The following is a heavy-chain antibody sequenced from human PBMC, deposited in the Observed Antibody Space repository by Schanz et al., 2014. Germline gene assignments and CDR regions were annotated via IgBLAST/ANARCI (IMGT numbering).Heavy chain of an antibody. V-gene: IGHV3-23*04. CDR3: ARPPHDSSGYYPFDY. CDR1: GFAFSSYG. D-gene: IGHD3-22*01. Sequence: EVQLVESGGGLVQPGGSLRLSCLASGFAFSSYGMNWLRQAPGKGLLWVSSISGTGGDDTYYADSVKGRFTISRDNSKNSLYLQMNSLRAEDTAVYYCARPPHDSSGYYPFDYWGQGTLVTVSS. CDR2: ISGTGGDDT. J-gene: IGHJ4*02.